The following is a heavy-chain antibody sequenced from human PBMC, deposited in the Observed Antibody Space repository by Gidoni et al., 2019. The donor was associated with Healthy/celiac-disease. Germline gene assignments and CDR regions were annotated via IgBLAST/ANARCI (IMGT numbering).Heavy chain of an antibody. CDR1: GFTFSNAW. D-gene: IGHD3-10*01. J-gene: IGHJ3*02. CDR3: TAFVEDAFDI. V-gene: IGHV3-15*07. Sequence: VQLVSSGGGVVKPGGSLRVACTTSGFTFSNAWMNWVRQAPGKGLEWVGRIKSKTDGGTTDYAAPVKGRFTISRDDSKNTLYLQMNSLKTEDTAVYYCTAFVEDAFDIWGQGTMVTVSS. CDR2: IKSKTDGGTT.